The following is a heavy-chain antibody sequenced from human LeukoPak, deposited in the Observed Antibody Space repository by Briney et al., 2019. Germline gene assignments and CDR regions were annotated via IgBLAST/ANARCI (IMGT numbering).Heavy chain of an antibody. V-gene: IGHV5-51*01. D-gene: IGHD6-13*01. Sequence: GESLKISCKGSGYSFTSYWIGWVRQMPGKGLEWMGIIYPGDSGTRYSPSFQGQVTISADKSISTAYLQWSSLKASDIAMYYCARRRGPYSSSPNYFDYWGQGTLVTVSS. CDR3: ARRRGPYSSSPNYFDY. CDR1: GYSFTSYW. J-gene: IGHJ4*02. CDR2: IYPGDSGT.